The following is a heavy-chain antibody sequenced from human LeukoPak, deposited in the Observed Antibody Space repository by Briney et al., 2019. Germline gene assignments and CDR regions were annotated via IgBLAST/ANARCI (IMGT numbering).Heavy chain of an antibody. V-gene: IGHV3-23*01. CDR3: AKAGGSITIFGVVIMGDY. CDR2: ISGSGGST. D-gene: IGHD3-3*01. J-gene: IGHJ4*02. CDR1: GFTFSSYA. Sequence: GGSLRLSCAASGFTFSSYAMSWVRQAPGKGLEWVSAISGSGGSTYYADSVKGRFTTSRDNSKNTLYLQMNSLRAEDTAVYYCAKAGGSITIFGVVIMGDYWGQGTLVTVSS.